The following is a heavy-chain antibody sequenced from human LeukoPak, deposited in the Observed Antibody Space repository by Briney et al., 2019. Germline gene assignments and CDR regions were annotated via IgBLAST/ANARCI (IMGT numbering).Heavy chain of an antibody. CDR3: ARRHIAVAGPLDS. Sequence: GGSLRLSCAASGFTFKKTWMTWVRQAPGKGLEWVSSISSSSSYIYYADSLKGRFTISRDNAKNSLYLQMNSLRAEDTAAYYCARRHIAVAGPLDSWGQGTLVTVSS. V-gene: IGHV3-21*01. CDR1: GFTFKKTW. CDR2: ISSSSSYI. J-gene: IGHJ4*02. D-gene: IGHD6-19*01.